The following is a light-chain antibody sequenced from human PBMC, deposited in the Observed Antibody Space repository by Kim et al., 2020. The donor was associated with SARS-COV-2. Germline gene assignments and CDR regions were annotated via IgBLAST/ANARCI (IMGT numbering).Light chain of an antibody. CDR2: YDS. J-gene: IGLJ2*01. CDR3: QVWDSSSDHVV. V-gene: IGLV3-21*04. CDR1: NIGSKS. Sequence: SYELTQPPSVSVAPGKTARITCGGNNIGSKSVHSYQQKPGQAPVLVIYYDSDRPSGIPERFSGSNSGNTATLTISRVEAGDEADYCCQVWDSSSDHVVFGRGTQLTV.